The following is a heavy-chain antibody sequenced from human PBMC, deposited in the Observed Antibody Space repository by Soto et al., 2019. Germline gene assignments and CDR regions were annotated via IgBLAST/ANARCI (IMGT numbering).Heavy chain of an antibody. CDR2: IYTSGST. D-gene: IGHD1-26*01. Sequence: TVSGGSISSYYWSWIRQPAGKGLEWIGRIYTSGSTNYNPSLKSRVTMSVDTSKNQFSLKLSSVTAADTAVYYCARDLFEGATSDYGMDVWGQGTTVTVSS. J-gene: IGHJ6*02. CDR3: ARDLFEGATSDYGMDV. CDR1: GGSISSYY. V-gene: IGHV4-4*07.